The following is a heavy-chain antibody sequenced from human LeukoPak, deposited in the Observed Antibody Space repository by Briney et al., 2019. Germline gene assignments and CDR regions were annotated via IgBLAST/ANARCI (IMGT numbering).Heavy chain of an antibody. D-gene: IGHD6-13*01. CDR1: GGSISNYY. CDR3: ARVGGNSWFFDY. CDR2: IYHSGST. V-gene: IGHV4-59*01. J-gene: IGHJ4*02. Sequence: SETLSLTCTVSGGSISNYYWSWIRQPPGKGLEWIGNIYHSGSTNYNPSLKDRVSISLDASKKQFSLKLSSMTVADTAVYYCARVGGNSWFFDYWGQGTLVTVSS.